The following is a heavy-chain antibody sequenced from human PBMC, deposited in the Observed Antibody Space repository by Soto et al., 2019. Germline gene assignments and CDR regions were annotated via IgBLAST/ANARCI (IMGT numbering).Heavy chain of an antibody. J-gene: IGHJ6*02. D-gene: IGHD3-3*01. Sequence: TRLPPGKGLEWIGCIYYSGSTNYNPSLKSQVSISVDTSKKQFSLKVTSVTAADTAVYYCARGTYDFWSGPTYYGLDVWGQATTVS. V-gene: IGHV4-59*01. CDR2: IYYSGST. CDR3: ARGTYDFWSGPTYYGLDV.